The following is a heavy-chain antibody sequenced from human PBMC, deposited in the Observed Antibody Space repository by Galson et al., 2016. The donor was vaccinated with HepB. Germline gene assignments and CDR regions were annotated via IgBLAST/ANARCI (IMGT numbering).Heavy chain of an antibody. D-gene: IGHD1-1*01. CDR1: GFTFSSYP. V-gene: IGHV3-30-3*01. Sequence: SLRLSCAASGFTFSSYPMHWVRQAPGKGLEWVAVMSYDGSNTYYADSVKGRFSISRDNSKNTRHLQINSLRAEDTAVFYCARAQTGNRIPTYYFDFWGLGTLVTVSS. CDR2: MSYDGSNT. J-gene: IGHJ4*02. CDR3: ARAQTGNRIPTYYFDF.